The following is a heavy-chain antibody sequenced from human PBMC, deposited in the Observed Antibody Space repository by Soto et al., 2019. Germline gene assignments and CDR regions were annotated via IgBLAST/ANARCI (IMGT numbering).Heavy chain of an antibody. CDR3: AREGIAAAGTMGWFDP. CDR2: MNPNSGNT. Sequence: GASVKVSCKASGYTFTSYDINWVRQATGQGLEWMGWMNPNSGNTGYAQKFQGRVTMTRNTSISTAYMELSSLRSEDTAVYYCAREGIAAAGTMGWFDPWGQGTLVTVSS. D-gene: IGHD6-13*01. CDR1: GYTFTSYD. V-gene: IGHV1-8*01. J-gene: IGHJ5*02.